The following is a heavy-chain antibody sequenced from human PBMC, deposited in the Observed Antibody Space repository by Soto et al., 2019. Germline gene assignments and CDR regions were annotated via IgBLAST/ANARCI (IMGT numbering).Heavy chain of an antibody. CDR1: GESIISSSYY. J-gene: IGHJ4*02. CDR2: IYYSGRT. Sequence: SETLSLTCIVSGESIISSSYYWGWIRQPPGKGLEWIGSIYYSGRTYYNPSFKSRVTISIDTSKNQFSLKLSSVTATDTAVYYCARQRTTVVTQAYFDHWGQGALVTDSS. CDR3: ARQRTTVVTQAYFDH. V-gene: IGHV4-39*01. D-gene: IGHD2-21*02.